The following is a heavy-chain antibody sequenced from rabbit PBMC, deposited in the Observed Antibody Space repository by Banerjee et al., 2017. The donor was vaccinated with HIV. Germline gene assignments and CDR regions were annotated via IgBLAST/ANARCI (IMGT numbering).Heavy chain of an antibody. CDR1: GFSFSSSYW. J-gene: IGHJ2*01. CDR2: VYAGSSGSA. D-gene: IGHD6-1*01. CDR3: ARAYVGAAGYGYGAFDP. Sequence: QEQLEESGGDLVKPEGSLTLTCTASGFSFSSSYWICWVRQAPGKGLEWIACVYAGSSGSAYCASRAKGRFTISKTSSTTVTLQMARLTAADTATNFCARAYVGAAGYGYGAFDPWGPGTLVTVS. V-gene: IGHV1S45*01.